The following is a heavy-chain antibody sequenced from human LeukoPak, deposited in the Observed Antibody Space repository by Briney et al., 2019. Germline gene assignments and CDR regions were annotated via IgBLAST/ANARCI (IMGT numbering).Heavy chain of an antibody. J-gene: IGHJ4*02. CDR3: ARLATEGYNQLGNFDY. V-gene: IGHV1-69*04. D-gene: IGHD5-24*01. CDR2: IIPIFGIA. CDR1: GGTFSSYA. Sequence: SVTVSCKASGGTFSSYAISWVRQAPGQGLEWMGRIIPIFGIANYAQKFQGRVTITADKSTSTAYMELSSLRSEDTAVYYCARLATEGYNQLGNFDYWGQGTLVTVSS.